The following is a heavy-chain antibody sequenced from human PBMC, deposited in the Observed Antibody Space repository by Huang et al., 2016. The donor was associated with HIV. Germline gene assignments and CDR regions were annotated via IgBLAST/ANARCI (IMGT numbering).Heavy chain of an antibody. CDR3: AIGRFGETYNYYMDV. D-gene: IGHD3-10*01. Sequence: QVQLVQSGAEVRKPGASVKVSCKASGYTFSTYDINWVRQATGQGLEWRGYMNPKNGNTGYAQKFQGRVTFTRRTSISTADMELSRLTSEDTAVYYGAIGRFGETYNYYMDVWGEGTTVTVS. J-gene: IGHJ6*03. V-gene: IGHV1-8*03. CDR1: GYTFSTYD. CDR2: MNPKNGNT.